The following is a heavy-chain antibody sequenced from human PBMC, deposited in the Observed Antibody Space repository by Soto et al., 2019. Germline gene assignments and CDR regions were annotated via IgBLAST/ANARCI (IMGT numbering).Heavy chain of an antibody. V-gene: IGHV4-39*01. J-gene: IGHJ4*02. Sequence: QLQLQESGPGLVKPSETLSLTCTVSGGSIGSSNYYWDWIRQPPGEGLEWIGSIYYTGSTYYNPSLMSRVTISVDTSKNQFSLKLRSVAAADTAVYYCARRPPSMVRGVNYWGQGTLVTVSS. CDR3: ARRPPSMVRGVNY. CDR1: GGSIGSSNYY. CDR2: IYYTGST. D-gene: IGHD3-10*01.